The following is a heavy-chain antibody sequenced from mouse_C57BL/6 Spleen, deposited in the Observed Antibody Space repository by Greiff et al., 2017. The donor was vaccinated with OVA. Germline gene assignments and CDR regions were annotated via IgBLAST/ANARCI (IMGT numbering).Heavy chain of an antibody. CDR3: AREGVH. J-gene: IGHJ2*01. D-gene: IGHD6-1*01. CDR1: GYAFTNYF. V-gene: IGHV1-54*01. CDR2: INPGSGGT. Sequence: VQLLQSGAELVRPGTSVKVSCTASGYAFTNYFIEWVQQRPGQGLEWIGMINPGSGGTNYTEKFKGKATLTADNSSSTAYMQLSSLTSEDSAVYCCAREGVHWGQGTTLTFSS.